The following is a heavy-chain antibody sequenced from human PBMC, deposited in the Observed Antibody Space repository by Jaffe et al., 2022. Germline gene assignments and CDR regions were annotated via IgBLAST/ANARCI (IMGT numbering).Heavy chain of an antibody. Sequence: QLQLQESGPGLVKPSETLSLTCTVSGGSISSSSYYWGWIRQPPGKGLEWIGSIYYSGSTYYNPSLKSRVTISVDTSKNQFSLKLSSVTAADTAVYYCARHVGTGDSIWFDPWGQGTLVTVSS. CDR3: ARHVGTGDSIWFDP. CDR2: IYYSGST. CDR1: GGSISSSSYY. J-gene: IGHJ5*02. V-gene: IGHV4-39*01. D-gene: IGHD4-17*01.